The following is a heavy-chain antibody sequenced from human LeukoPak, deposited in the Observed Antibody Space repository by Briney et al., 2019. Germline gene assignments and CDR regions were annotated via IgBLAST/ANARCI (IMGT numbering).Heavy chain of an antibody. CDR1: GFTFSSYA. CDR2: ISYDGSNK. D-gene: IGHD6-13*01. V-gene: IGHV3-30*04. CDR3: ARVDSGGAAAHVGAFDI. J-gene: IGHJ3*02. Sequence: GSLRLSCAASGFTFSSYAMHWVRQAPGKGLEWVAVISYDGSNKYYADSVKGRFTISRDNSKNTLYLQMNSLRAEDTAVYYCARVDSGGAAAHVGAFDIWGQGTMVTVSS.